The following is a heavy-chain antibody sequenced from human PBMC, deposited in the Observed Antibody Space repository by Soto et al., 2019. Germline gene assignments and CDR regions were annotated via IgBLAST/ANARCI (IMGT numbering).Heavy chain of an antibody. V-gene: IGHV3-15*01. CDR3: TTDLEGSGHYDY. Sequence: GGSLRLSCAASGFTFSNAWMSWVRQAPGKGLEWVGRIKSKTDGGTTDYAAPVKGRFTISRDDSKNTLYLQMNSLKTEDTAVYYCTTDLEGSGHYDYWGQGTLVTVSS. J-gene: IGHJ4*02. CDR1: GFTFSNAW. D-gene: IGHD3-22*01. CDR2: IKSKTDGGTT.